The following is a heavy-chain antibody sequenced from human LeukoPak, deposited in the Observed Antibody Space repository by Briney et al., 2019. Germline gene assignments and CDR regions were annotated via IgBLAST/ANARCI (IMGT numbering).Heavy chain of an antibody. CDR2: INQSGST. D-gene: IGHD1-26*01. Sequence: PSETLSLTCAVYGGSFSNYCWSWIRQPPGKGLEWIGEINQSGSTNYNPSLKSRVTISVDTSKNQFSLKVTSVTAADTAVYYCARGGWELPEGYFDFWGRGTLVTVSS. J-gene: IGHJ4*02. CDR1: GGSFSNYC. V-gene: IGHV4-34*01. CDR3: ARGGWELPEGYFDF.